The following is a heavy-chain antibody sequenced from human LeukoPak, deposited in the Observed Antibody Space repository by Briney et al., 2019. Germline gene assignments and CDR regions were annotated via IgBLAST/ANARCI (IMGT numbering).Heavy chain of an antibody. CDR2: IKANSGDT. CDR3: ARADSVPAGDYHYWYMDV. D-gene: IGHD6-13*01. V-gene: IGHV1-2*02. Sequence: ASVTVSFKASGFTLIDYIHWVGQDPRQGLKWMGWIKANSGDTEYAQKFQGRVTMTRDTSISTVYMELSSLRSDDTAVYYCARADSVPAGDYHYWYMDVWGKGTTVTVSS. J-gene: IGHJ6*03. CDR1: GFTLIDY.